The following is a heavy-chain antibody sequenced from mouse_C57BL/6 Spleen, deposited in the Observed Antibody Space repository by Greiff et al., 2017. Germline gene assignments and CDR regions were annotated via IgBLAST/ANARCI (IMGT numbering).Heavy chain of an antibody. Sequence: VQLQQPGAELVKPGASVKLSCKASGYTFTSYWMHWVKQRPGQGLEWIGIIHPNSGSTNYNEKFKSKATLTVDKSSSTAYMQLSSQTSEDSAVYYGSVINTNWYFDVWGTGTTVTVSS. D-gene: IGHD1-1*01. V-gene: IGHV1-64*01. CDR2: IHPNSGST. J-gene: IGHJ1*03. CDR1: GYTFTSYW. CDR3: SVINTNWYFDV.